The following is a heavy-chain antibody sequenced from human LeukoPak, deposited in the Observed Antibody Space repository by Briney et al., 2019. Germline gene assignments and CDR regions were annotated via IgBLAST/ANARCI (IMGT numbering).Heavy chain of an antibody. CDR1: GGSFSGYY. CDR3: ARKRYYYGSGRSWNYYYGMDV. D-gene: IGHD3-10*01. CDR2: INHSGST. V-gene: IGHV4-34*01. J-gene: IGHJ6*02. Sequence: SETLSLTCAVYGGSFSGYYWSWIRQPPGKGLEWIGEINHSGSTNYNPSLKSRVTISVDTSKNQFSLKLSSVTAADTAVYYCARKRYYYGSGRSWNYYYGMDVWGQGTTVTVSS.